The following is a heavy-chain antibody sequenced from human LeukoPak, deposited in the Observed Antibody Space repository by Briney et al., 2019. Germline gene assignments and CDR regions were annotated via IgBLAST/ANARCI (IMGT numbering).Heavy chain of an antibody. CDR3: ARGFKTYEF. Sequence: GGSLRLSCVVSGFTFSSYWMSWVRQAPGKGLECVANIKQDGSEKNYVDSVKGRITTSRDNAENSLNLQMNSLRVEDTAVYYCARGFKTYEFWGQGTLVTVSS. J-gene: IGHJ4*02. D-gene: IGHD2-21*01. V-gene: IGHV3-7*01. CDR1: GFTFSSYW. CDR2: IKQDGSEK.